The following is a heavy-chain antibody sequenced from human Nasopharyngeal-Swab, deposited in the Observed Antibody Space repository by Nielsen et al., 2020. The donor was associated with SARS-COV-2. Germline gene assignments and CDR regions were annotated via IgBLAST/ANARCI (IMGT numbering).Heavy chain of an antibody. J-gene: IGHJ6*04. CDR2: IYYSGST. V-gene: IGHV4-31*02. D-gene: IGHD3-22*01. CDR3: ARGFVGAYYDSNLDV. Sequence: RQAPGKGLEWIGYIYYSGSTYYNPSLKSRVTISVDTSKNQFSLKLSSVTAADTAVYYCARGFVGAYYDSNLDVWGKGTTVIVSS.